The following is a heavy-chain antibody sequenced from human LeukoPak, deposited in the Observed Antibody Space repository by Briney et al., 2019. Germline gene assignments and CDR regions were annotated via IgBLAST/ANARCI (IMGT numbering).Heavy chain of an antibody. Sequence: PSETLSLTCTVSGGSISNNNYYWAWIRQPPGKGLECIGSIYYSGSPYYNPSLKSRVTMSVDTSRNQFSLKLSSVTAADTAVYYCASGRTGDSLFHYWGQGILVTVSS. V-gene: IGHV4-39*07. J-gene: IGHJ4*02. CDR3: ASGRTGDSLFHY. D-gene: IGHD7-27*01. CDR1: GGSISNNNYY. CDR2: IYYSGSP.